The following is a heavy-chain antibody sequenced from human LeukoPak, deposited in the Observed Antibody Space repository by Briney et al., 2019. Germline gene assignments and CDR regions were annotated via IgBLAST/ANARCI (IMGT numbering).Heavy chain of an antibody. Sequence: GGPLSLSCAASGFLFRCLRMLWARPAPGKGGEEGSVHRDSSGRIHYADYVKSRFTISRDNSKDTLYLQMNSLRAEDTAVYYCAKDLGRGYDFWSAYFPPLDAFDIWGQGTMVTVSS. CDR2: HRDSSGRI. D-gene: IGHD3-3*01. CDR1: GFLFRCLR. J-gene: IGHJ3*02. CDR3: AKDLGRGYDFWSAYFPPLDAFDI. V-gene: IGHV3-23*01.